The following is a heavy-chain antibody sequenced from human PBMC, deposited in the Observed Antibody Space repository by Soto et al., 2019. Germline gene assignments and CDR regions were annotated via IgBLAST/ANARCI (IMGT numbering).Heavy chain of an antibody. V-gene: IGHV3-11*01. D-gene: IGHD6-13*01. Sequence: GGSLRLSCAASGFTFSDYYMSWIRQAPGKGLEWVSYISSSGSTIYYADSVKGRFTISRDNAKNSLYLQMNSLRAEDTAVYYCARRNIGIAAAGNGSPNYYYYYYMDVWGKGTTVTVSS. CDR1: GFTFSDYY. CDR3: ARRNIGIAAAGNGSPNYYYYYYMDV. CDR2: ISSSGSTI. J-gene: IGHJ6*03.